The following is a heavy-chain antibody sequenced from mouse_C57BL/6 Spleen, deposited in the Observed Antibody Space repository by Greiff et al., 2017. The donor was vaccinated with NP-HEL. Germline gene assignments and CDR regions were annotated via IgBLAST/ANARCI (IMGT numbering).Heavy chain of an antibody. CDR2: IDPNSGGT. J-gene: IGHJ2*01. CDR1: GYTFTSYW. CDR3: ARDSNCFDY. V-gene: IGHV1-72*01. Sequence: QVQLQQPGAELVKPGASVKLSCKASGYTFTSYWMHWVKQRPGRGLDWIGRIDPNSGGTKYNEKFKSKATLTVDKPASTAYMQRSSLTSEDSAVYYCARDSNCFDYWGQGTTLTVSS. D-gene: IGHD2-5*01.